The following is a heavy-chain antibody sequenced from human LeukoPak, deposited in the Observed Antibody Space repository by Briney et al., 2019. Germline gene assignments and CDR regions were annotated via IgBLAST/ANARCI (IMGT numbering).Heavy chain of an antibody. CDR2: IYTSGST. V-gene: IGHV4-4*07. CDR3: ARNKPISVYSNYGNWFDP. J-gene: IGHJ5*02. CDR1: GGSISIYY. Sequence: SEALSLTCTVSGGSISIYYWSWIRQPAGKGLEWIGRIYTSGSTNYNPSLKSRVTISVDTSKNQFSLKLSSVTAADTAVYYCARNKPISVYSNYGNWFDPWGQGTLVTVSS. D-gene: IGHD4-11*01.